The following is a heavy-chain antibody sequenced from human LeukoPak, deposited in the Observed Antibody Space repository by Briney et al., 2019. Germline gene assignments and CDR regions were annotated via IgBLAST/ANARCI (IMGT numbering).Heavy chain of an antibody. CDR1: GGSIVTSAYS. D-gene: IGHD3-16*02. Sequence: SETLSLTCNVSGGSIVTSAYSWGWVRQPPGKGLEYIGNIYYSGSAYYNPSLKSRVTLSVDTSNRQFSLSLTSVTAADTAVYYCATLSGDSWGHGTLVPVSS. CDR3: ATLSGDS. V-gene: IGHV4-39*01. CDR2: IYYSGSA. J-gene: IGHJ5*01.